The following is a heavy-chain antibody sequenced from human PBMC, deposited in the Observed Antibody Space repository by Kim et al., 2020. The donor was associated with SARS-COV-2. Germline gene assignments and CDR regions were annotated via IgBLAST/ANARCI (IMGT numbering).Heavy chain of an antibody. Sequence: GGSLRLSCAASGFTFSSNWISWVRQAPGKGLEFVANIKQDGSEKYYADSVKGRFTISRDNAKNSLYLQMNSLRAEDTAVYYCARDGGATGPFDFWGQGT. J-gene: IGHJ4*02. CDR2: IKQDGSEK. D-gene: IGHD1-26*01. CDR3: ARDGGATGPFDF. CDR1: GFTFSSNW. V-gene: IGHV3-7*01.